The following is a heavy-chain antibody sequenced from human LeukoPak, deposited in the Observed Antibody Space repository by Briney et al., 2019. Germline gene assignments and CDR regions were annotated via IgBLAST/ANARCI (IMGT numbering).Heavy chain of an antibody. V-gene: IGHV1-24*01. CDR2: FDPEDGET. Sequence: GASVKVSCKVSGYTLTELSMHWVRQAPGKGLEWMGGFDPEDGETIYAQKFQGRVTMTEDTSTDTAYMELSSLRSEDTAVYYCASNDGYSSGWYAIDAFDIWGQGTMVTVSS. CDR3: ASNDGYSSGWYAIDAFDI. J-gene: IGHJ3*02. CDR1: GYTLTELS. D-gene: IGHD6-19*01.